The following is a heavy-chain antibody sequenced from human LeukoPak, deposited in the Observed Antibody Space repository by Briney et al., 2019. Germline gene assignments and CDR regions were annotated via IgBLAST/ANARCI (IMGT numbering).Heavy chain of an antibody. V-gene: IGHV3-48*03. CDR2: ISSSGSTV. CDR1: GFSFSIYE. J-gene: IGHJ4*02. D-gene: IGHD6-19*01. CDR3: SLLAVASPQDY. Sequence: PGGSLRLSCAASGFSFSIYEMHWVRQAPGKGLEWVSDISSSGSTVYYADSVKGRFTTSRDNANNYLYLQMQSLRAEDTAVYYCSLLAVASPQDYWGQGTLVTVSS.